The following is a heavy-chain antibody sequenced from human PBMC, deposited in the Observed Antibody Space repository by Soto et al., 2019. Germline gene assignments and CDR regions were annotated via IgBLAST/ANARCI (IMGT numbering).Heavy chain of an antibody. CDR3: AKRIAAAGTAYWYFDL. V-gene: IGHV3-23*01. Sequence: EVQLLESGGGLVQPGGSLRLSCAASGFTFSSYAMSWVRQAPGKGLEWVSAISGSGGSTYYADSVKGRFTISRDNSKNTLYLQMNSLRAEDTDVYYCAKRIAAAGTAYWYFDLWGRGTLVTVSS. CDR1: GFTFSSYA. D-gene: IGHD6-13*01. J-gene: IGHJ2*01. CDR2: ISGSGGST.